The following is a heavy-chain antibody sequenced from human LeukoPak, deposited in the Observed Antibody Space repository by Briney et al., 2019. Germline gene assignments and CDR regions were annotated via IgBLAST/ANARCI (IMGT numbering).Heavy chain of an antibody. Sequence: GGSLRLSCAASGFTFSSYDMAWVRQAPGKGLEWVSAISGNGGSTYYADSVRGRFTISRDNSKNTRYLQMNSLRAEDTAVYYCAKATGAFSYDTPDYWGQGTLVTVSS. CDR3: AKATGAFSYDTPDY. CDR1: GFTFSSYD. D-gene: IGHD3-16*01. V-gene: IGHV3-23*01. CDR2: ISGNGGST. J-gene: IGHJ4*02.